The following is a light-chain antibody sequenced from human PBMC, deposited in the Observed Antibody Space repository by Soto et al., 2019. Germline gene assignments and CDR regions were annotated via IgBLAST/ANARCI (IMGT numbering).Light chain of an antibody. CDR2: EVS. V-gene: IGLV2-14*01. Sequence: QSALTQPASVSGSPGQSITISCTGTSSDIGDYDYVSWYQQHPGKAPKLLISEVSNRPSGVSNRFSGSKSGNTASLTISGLQAEDEGDYYCQSYDISLSGPWVFGGGTKVTVL. CDR1: SSDIGDYDY. J-gene: IGLJ3*02. CDR3: QSYDISLSGPWV.